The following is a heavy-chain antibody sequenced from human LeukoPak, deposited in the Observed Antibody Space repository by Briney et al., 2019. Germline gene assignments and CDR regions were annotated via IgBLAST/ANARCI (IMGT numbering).Heavy chain of an antibody. J-gene: IGHJ4*02. D-gene: IGHD6-19*01. CDR2: IYHRGST. V-gene: IGHV4-34*01. CDR1: GGSFSGYY. CDR3: ARGQLPVAGNFDY. Sequence: SETLSLTCAVYGGSFSGYYWSWIRQPPGKGLEWIGNIYHRGSTYYNPSLKGRVTISVDTSKNQFSLKLSPVTAADTAVYYCARGQLPVAGNFDYWGQGTLVTVSS.